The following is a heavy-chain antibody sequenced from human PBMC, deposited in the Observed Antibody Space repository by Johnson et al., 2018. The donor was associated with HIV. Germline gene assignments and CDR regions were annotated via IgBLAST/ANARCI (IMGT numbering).Heavy chain of an antibody. CDR1: GFTFSSYA. Sequence: QMQLVESGGGVVQPGRSLRLSCAASGFTFSSYAMHWVRQAPGKGLEWVAVISYDGSNKYYADSVKGRFTISRDNSKNTLYLQMNSLRAEDTAVYYCARELRGLGAFDIWGQGTMVTVSS. CDR2: ISYDGSNK. J-gene: IGHJ3*02. V-gene: IGHV3-30-3*01. CDR3: ARELRGLGAFDI. D-gene: IGHD4-23*01.